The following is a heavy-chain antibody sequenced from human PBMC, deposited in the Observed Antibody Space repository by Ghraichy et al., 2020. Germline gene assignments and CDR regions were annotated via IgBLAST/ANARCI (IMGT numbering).Heavy chain of an antibody. J-gene: IGHJ6*02. Sequence: LSLTCAASGFTFSSYAMSWVRQAPGKGLEWVSAISGSGGSTYYADSVKGRFTISRDNSKNTLYLQMNSLRAEDTAVYYCAKDNYPTRFYNYGMDVWGQGTTVTVSS. CDR1: GFTFSSYA. V-gene: IGHV3-23*01. CDR3: AKDNYPTRFYNYGMDV. D-gene: IGHD5-24*01. CDR2: ISGSGGST.